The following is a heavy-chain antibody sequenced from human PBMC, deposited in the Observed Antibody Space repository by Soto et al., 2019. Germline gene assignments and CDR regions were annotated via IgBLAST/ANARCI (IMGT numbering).Heavy chain of an antibody. CDR2: ISAYNGNT. D-gene: IGHD6-13*01. V-gene: IGHV1-18*01. CDR3: ARESSNSCHEY. J-gene: IGHJ4*02. Sequence: QVQLVQSGAEVKKPGASVKVSCKASGYTFTSYGISWVRQAPGQGLEWMGWISAYNGNTNYAQKLQGRVTMTTDTSTNPAYMELRSLRSDEKAVYYCARESSNSCHEYWGQGTLVTVSS. CDR1: GYTFTSYG.